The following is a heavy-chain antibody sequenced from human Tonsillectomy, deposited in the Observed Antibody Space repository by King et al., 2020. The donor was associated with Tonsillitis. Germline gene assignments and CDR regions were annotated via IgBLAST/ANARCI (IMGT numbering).Heavy chain of an antibody. CDR3: ARLPGGGVYYFDY. CDR2: IYPGDSDT. D-gene: IGHD3-16*01. CDR1: GYNFTNYW. J-gene: IGHJ4*02. Sequence: VQLVESGAEVKKPGESLKISCKGSGYNFTNYWIGWVRQMPGKGLEWMGIIYPGDSDTRYSPSFQGQVTISADKSITTAYLQWRSLKASDTAMYYCARLPGGGVYYFDYWGQGTLVTVSS. V-gene: IGHV5-51*03.